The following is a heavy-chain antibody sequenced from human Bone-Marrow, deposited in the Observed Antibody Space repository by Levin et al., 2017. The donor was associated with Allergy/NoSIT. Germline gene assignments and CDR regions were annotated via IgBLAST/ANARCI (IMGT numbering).Heavy chain of an antibody. J-gene: IGHJ5*02. D-gene: IGHD6-13*01. CDR3: ARGLGAAAGTLGTNWFDP. CDR1: GYTFTSYD. CDR2: MNPNSGNT. V-gene: IGHV1-8*01. Sequence: GASVKVSCKASGYTFTSYDINWVRQATGQGLEWMGWMNPNSGNTGYAQKFQGRVTMTRNTSISTAYMELSSLRSEDTAVYYCARGLGAAAGTLGTNWFDPWGQGTLVTVSS.